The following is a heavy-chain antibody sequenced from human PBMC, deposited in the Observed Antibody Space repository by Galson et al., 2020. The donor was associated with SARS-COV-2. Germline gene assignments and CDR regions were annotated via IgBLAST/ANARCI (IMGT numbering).Heavy chain of an antibody. CDR3: AKGLTGYYYYYGMDV. CDR1: GFTFSSYA. J-gene: IGHJ6*02. D-gene: IGHD3-16*01. Sequence: TGGSLRLSCAASGFTFSSYAMSWVRQAPGKGLEWVSAISGSGGSTYYADSVKGRFTISRDNSKNTLYLQMNSLRAEDTAVYYCAKGLTGYYYYYGMDVWGQGTTVTVSS. V-gene: IGHV3-23*01. CDR2: ISGSGGST.